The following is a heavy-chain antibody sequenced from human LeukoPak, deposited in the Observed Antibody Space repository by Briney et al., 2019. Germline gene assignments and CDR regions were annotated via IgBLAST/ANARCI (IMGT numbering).Heavy chain of an antibody. J-gene: IGHJ1*01. Sequence: GASVKVSCKASGGTFSSYAISWVRQAPGQGLEWMGGIIPIFGTANYAQKFQGRVTITTDESTSTAYMELSSLRSEDTAVYYCARESGAPWWQRRPYFQHWGQGTLVTVSS. D-gene: IGHD2-15*01. CDR2: IIPIFGTA. V-gene: IGHV1-69*05. CDR3: ARESGAPWWQRRPYFQH. CDR1: GGTFSSYA.